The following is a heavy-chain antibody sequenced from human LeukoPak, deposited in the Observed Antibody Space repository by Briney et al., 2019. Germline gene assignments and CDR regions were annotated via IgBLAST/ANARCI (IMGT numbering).Heavy chain of an antibody. CDR2: ISSGGSTI. Sequence: GGSLRLSCAASGFTFSSNSMNWVRQAPGKGPEWISYISSGGSTIYYADSVRGRSTISRDAAKNSLYLQMNSLRAEDTAVYYCARDHVGGDYYYYGIDAWGHGTTVTVSS. J-gene: IGHJ6*02. D-gene: IGHD2-21*01. CDR1: GFTFSSNS. CDR3: ARDHVGGDYYYYGIDA. V-gene: IGHV3-48*01.